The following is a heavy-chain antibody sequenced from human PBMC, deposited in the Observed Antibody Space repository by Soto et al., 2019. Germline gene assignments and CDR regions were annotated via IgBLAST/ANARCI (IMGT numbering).Heavy chain of an antibody. CDR3: ANITIFGVVIPGYYYYGMDV. D-gene: IGHD3-3*01. V-gene: IGHV1-69*13. CDR2: IIPIFGTA. Sequence: ASVKVSCKASGGTFSSYAISWVRQAPGQGLEWMGGIIPIFGTANYAQKFQGRVTITADESTSTAYMELSSLRSEDTAVYYCANITIFGVVIPGYYYYGMDVWGQGTTVTV. CDR1: GGTFSSYA. J-gene: IGHJ6*02.